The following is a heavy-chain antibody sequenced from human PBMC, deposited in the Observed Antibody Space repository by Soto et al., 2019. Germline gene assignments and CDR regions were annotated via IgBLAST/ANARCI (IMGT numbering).Heavy chain of an antibody. Sequence: PSETLSLTSTVSGGSISSYHWSWIRQPAGKGLEWIGRIYTSGSTNYNPSLKSRVTMSVDTSKNQFSLKPSSVTAADTAVYYCARACSSNSCYDVFDYWGQGTLVTVSS. J-gene: IGHJ4*02. CDR1: GGSISSYH. D-gene: IGHD2-2*01. V-gene: IGHV4-4*07. CDR3: ARACSSNSCYDVFDY. CDR2: IYTSGST.